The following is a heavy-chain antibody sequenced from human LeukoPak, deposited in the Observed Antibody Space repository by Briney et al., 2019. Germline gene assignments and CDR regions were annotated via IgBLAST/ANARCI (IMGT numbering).Heavy chain of an antibody. D-gene: IGHD3-10*01. V-gene: IGHV3-30*18. J-gene: IGHJ4*02. CDR2: ISYDGSNK. CDR1: GFTFSSYG. Sequence: GGSLRLSCAASGFTFSSYGMHWVRQAPGKGLEWVAVISYDGSNKYYADSVKGRFTISRDNSKNTLYLQMNSLRAEDTAVYYCAKEPNRGGGFDYWGQGTLVTVSS. CDR3: AKEPNRGGGFDY.